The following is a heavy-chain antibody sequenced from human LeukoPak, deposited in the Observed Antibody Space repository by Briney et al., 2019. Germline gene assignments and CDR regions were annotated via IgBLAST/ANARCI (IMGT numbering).Heavy chain of an antibody. CDR1: GGSFSGYY. J-gene: IGHJ3*02. V-gene: IGHV4-34*01. CDR3: ARVGTFSDYDSSGSSKDVFDI. Sequence: SETLSLTCAVYGGSFSGYYWSWIRQPPGKGLEWIGEINHSGNTDYNPSLKSRVTISVDKSRNQFSLKLSSVTAADTAVYYCARVGTFSDYDSSGSSKDVFDIWGQGTMVTVSS. CDR2: INHSGNT. D-gene: IGHD3-22*01.